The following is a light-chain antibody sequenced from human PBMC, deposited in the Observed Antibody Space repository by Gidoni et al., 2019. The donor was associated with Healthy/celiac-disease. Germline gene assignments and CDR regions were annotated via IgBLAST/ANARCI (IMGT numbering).Light chain of an antibody. Sequence: EIVMTQSPATLSVSPGESASLPCSSSQSVSSNLAGYQQKHGQAPSRLIYGASTRDTGIPARFRGSGSGKEFTLTISSRQSEDLAVYYCQQYNNWPYTFGQGTKLEIK. CDR3: QQYNNWPYT. CDR1: QSVSSN. CDR2: GAS. J-gene: IGKJ2*01. V-gene: IGKV3-15*01.